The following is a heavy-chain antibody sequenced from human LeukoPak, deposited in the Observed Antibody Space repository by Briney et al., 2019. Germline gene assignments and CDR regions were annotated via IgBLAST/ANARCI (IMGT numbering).Heavy chain of an antibody. CDR3: AMIPERYDSSGYYLLFSGS. CDR2: INAGNGNT. V-gene: IGHV1-3*01. J-gene: IGHJ5*02. Sequence: GASVKVSCKASGYTFTSYAMHWVRQAPGQRLEWMGWINAGNGNTKYSQKFQGRVTITRDTSASTAYMELSSLRSEDTAVYYCAMIPERYDSSGYYLLFSGSWGQGTLVTVSS. D-gene: IGHD3-22*01. CDR1: GYTFTSYA.